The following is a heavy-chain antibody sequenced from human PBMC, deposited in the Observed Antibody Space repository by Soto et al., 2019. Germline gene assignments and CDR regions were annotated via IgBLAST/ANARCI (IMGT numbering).Heavy chain of an antibody. J-gene: IGHJ5*02. V-gene: IGHV3-21*01. CDR1: GFTFSSYS. Sequence: EVQLVESGGGLVKPGGSLRLSCAASGFTFSSYSMNWVRQAPGKGLEWVSSISSSSSDIYYADSGKGRFTISRDNAKSSLYLQMTCLRAEDTAVYYCPTALSPSYPPHCFAPWGQGTLVTVSS. CDR2: ISSSSSDI. CDR3: PTALSPSYPPHCFAP.